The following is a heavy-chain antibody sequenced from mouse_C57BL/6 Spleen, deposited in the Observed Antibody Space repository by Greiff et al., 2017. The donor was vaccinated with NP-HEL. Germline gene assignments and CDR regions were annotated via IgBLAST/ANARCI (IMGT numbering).Heavy chain of an antibody. CDR3: ARYEGNYFDY. D-gene: IGHD2-14*01. Sequence: EVMLVESGGGLVQPGGSLSLSCAASGFTFTDYYMSWVRQPPGKALEWLGFIRNKANGYTTEYSASVQGRFTISRDNSQSILYLQMNALRAEDSATYYCARYEGNYFDYWGQGTTLTVSS. CDR2: IRNKANGYTT. V-gene: IGHV7-3*01. CDR1: GFTFTDYY. J-gene: IGHJ2*01.